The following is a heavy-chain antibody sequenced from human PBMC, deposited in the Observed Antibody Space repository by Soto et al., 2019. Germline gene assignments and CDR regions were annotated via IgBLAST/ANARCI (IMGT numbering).Heavy chain of an antibody. Sequence: LGQSLKISCADSGHSFTTYWIAWVRQMPGRGLEWMGIIYPGDSRTTYSPSFQGQVIISADKSISTAYLQWTSLKASDTAVYYCTRDYDILTGYYSGFYAPDAFDIWGQGTMVT. CDR1: GHSFTTYW. CDR3: TRDYDILTGYYSGFYAPDAFDI. V-gene: IGHV5-51*01. D-gene: IGHD3-9*01. CDR2: IYPGDSRT. J-gene: IGHJ3*02.